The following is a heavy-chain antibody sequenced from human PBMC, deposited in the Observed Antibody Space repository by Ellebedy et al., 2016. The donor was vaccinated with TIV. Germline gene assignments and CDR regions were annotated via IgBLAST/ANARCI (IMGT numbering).Heavy chain of an antibody. CDR1: GLTFRNYA. CDR2: ISNNRGST. J-gene: IGHJ4*02. Sequence: PGGSLRLSCSASGLTFRNYAMHWVRQAPGKGLEYVSAISNNRGSTYYADSVKGRFTISRYNSKNTLYLQMSSLTPEDTAVYYCVPRMVVAFEYWGQGTLVTVSS. V-gene: IGHV3-64D*09. D-gene: IGHD2-21*01. CDR3: VPRMVVAFEY.